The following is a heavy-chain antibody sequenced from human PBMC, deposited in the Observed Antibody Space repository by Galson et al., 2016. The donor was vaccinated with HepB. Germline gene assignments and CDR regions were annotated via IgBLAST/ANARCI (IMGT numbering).Heavy chain of an antibody. CDR3: ARTGVVVAATRGGWFDP. CDR2: IYHTGIT. J-gene: IGHJ5*02. D-gene: IGHD2-15*01. Sequence: ETLSLTCAVSGGSISTNNWWSWVRQPPGKGLEWIGQIYHTGITNCNPSLKSRVTMSVDKSKNQFSLKLSSVTAADTAVYYCARTGVVVAATRGGWFDPWGQGTLVTVSS. CDR1: GGSISTNNW. V-gene: IGHV4-4*02.